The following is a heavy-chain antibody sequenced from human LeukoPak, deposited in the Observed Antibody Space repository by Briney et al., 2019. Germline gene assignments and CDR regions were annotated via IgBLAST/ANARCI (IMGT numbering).Heavy chain of an antibody. Sequence: GESLKISCQVSGYIFTNYWIGWVRQMPGKGLEWMGIIYPGDSDTRYSPSFQGQVTISANKSISTAYLQWSSLKASDTAMYYCARGAVAGPLDAFDIWGQGTMVTVSS. CDR3: ARGAVAGPLDAFDI. CDR2: IYPGDSDT. V-gene: IGHV5-51*01. J-gene: IGHJ3*02. CDR1: GYIFTNYW. D-gene: IGHD6-19*01.